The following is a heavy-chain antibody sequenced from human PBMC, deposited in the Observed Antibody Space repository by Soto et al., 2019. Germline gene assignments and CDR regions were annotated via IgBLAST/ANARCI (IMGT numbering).Heavy chain of an antibody. V-gene: IGHV3-43*01. D-gene: IGHD3-10*01. CDR1: GFTFDDYT. CDR2: ISWDGGST. J-gene: IGHJ6*02. CDR3: AKDRSKLLWFGELLNSGAMDV. Sequence: GGSLRLSCAASGFTFDDYTMHWVRQAPGKGLEWVSLISWDGGSTYYADSVKGRFTISRDNSKNSLYLQMNSLRTEDTALYYCAKDRSKLLWFGELLNSGAMDVWGQGTTVTVSS.